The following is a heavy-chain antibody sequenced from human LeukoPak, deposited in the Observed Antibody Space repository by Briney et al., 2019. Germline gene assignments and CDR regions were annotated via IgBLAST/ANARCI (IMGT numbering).Heavy chain of an antibody. CDR2: IFSGGST. CDR3: ARDLAFSS. V-gene: IGHV3-53*01. CDR1: GFTVSSNY. D-gene: IGHD3-16*01. J-gene: IGHJ4*02. Sequence: GGSLRLFCAASGFTVSSNYMSWVRQAPGKGLECVSLIFSGGSTYYADSVKGRFTISRDNSKNTLYHQMNSLRAEDTAVYYCARDLAFSSWGQGTLVTVSS.